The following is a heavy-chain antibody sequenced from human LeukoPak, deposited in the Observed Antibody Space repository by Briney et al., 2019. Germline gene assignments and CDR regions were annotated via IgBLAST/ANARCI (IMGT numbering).Heavy chain of an antibody. J-gene: IGHJ6*03. CDR1: GGSISSYY. CDR2: IYISGSGST. D-gene: IGHD6-19*01. Sequence: KPSETLSLTCTVSGGSISSYYWSWIRQPAGKGLEWIGRIYISGSGSTNYNPSLKSRVTMSVDTSKNQFSLKLSSVTAADTAVYYCARDKRVAVAGTYIYYYYMDVWGNRTTVTISS. CDR3: ARDKRVAVAGTYIYYYYMDV. V-gene: IGHV4-4*07.